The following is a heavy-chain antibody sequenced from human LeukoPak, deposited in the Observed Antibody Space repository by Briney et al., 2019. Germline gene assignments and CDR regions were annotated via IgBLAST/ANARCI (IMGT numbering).Heavy chain of an antibody. CDR2: FDPEDGET. Sequence: GESLKISCKGSGYTLTELSMHWVRQAPGKGLEWMGGFDPEDGETIYAQKFQGRVTMTEDTSTDTAYMELSSLRSEDTAVYYCATVEGVDIVARTLDDWGQGTLVTVSS. V-gene: IGHV1-24*01. CDR1: GYTLTELS. J-gene: IGHJ4*02. CDR3: ATVEGVDIVARTLDD. D-gene: IGHD5-12*01.